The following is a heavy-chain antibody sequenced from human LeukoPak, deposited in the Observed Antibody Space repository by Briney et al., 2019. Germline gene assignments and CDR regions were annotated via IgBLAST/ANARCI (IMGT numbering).Heavy chain of an antibody. CDR1: GGTFSSYA. D-gene: IGHD3-22*01. Sequence: ASVKVSCKASGGTFSSYAISWVRQAPGQGLEWMGGIIPIFGTANYAQKFQGRVTITADKSTSTAYMELSSLRSEDTAVYYCASDYYYDSSGYSGRAGPGYYFDYWGQGTLVTVSP. CDR3: ASDYYYDSSGYSGRAGPGYYFDY. CDR2: IIPIFGTA. J-gene: IGHJ4*02. V-gene: IGHV1-69*06.